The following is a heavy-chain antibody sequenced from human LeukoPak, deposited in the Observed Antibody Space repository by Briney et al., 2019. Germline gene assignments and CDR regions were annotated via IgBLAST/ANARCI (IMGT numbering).Heavy chain of an antibody. CDR2: ISAYNGNT. Sequence: GASVKVSFKASGYTFTSYGISWVRQAPGQGLEWMGWISAYNGNTNYAQKLQGRVTMTTDTSTSTAYMELRSLRSDDTAVYYCARFKVYYYYYGMDVWGQGTTVTVSS. V-gene: IGHV1-18*01. J-gene: IGHJ6*02. CDR1: GYTFTSYG. CDR3: ARFKVYYYYYGMDV.